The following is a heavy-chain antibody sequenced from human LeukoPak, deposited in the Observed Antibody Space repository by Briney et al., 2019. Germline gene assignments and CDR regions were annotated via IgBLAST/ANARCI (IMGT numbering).Heavy chain of an antibody. Sequence: EASVKVSCKASGYTFTSYGISWVRQAPGQGLEWTGWISAYNGNTNYAQKLQGRVTMTTDTSTSTAYMELRSLRSDDTAVYYCAGEVRGWYFDYWGQGTLVTVSS. CDR1: GYTFTSYG. V-gene: IGHV1-18*04. CDR3: AGEVRGWYFDY. D-gene: IGHD6-19*01. J-gene: IGHJ4*02. CDR2: ISAYNGNT.